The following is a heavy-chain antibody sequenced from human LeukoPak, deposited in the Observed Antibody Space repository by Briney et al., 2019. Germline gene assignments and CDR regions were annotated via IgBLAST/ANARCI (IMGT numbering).Heavy chain of an antibody. D-gene: IGHD6-19*01. V-gene: IGHV3-43D*03. CDR3: AKDYGSSQLSGVAGP. J-gene: IGHJ5*02. Sequence: PGGSLRLSCAASGFTFDDYAMHWVRQAPGKGLEWVSLISWDGGSTYYADSVKGRFTISRDNSKNSLYLQMNSLRAEDTALYYCAKDYGSSQLSGVAGPWGQGTLVTVSS. CDR2: ISWDGGST. CDR1: GFTFDDYA.